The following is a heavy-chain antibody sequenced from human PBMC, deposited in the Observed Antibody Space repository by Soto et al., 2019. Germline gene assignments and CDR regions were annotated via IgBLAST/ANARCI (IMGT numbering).Heavy chain of an antibody. CDR2: FYWNDDK. CDR1: GFSLRTSGVG. V-gene: IGHV2-5*01. CDR3: ARTMVRAGEMGV. D-gene: IGHD3-10*01. J-gene: IGHJ6*02. Sequence: SGPTLVNPTQTLTLTCSFSGFSLRTSGVGVGWIRQPPGKALECLAIFYWNDDKRYSPSLKNRLTITKDTSKSQVVLIMTNMDPVDTATYYCARTMVRAGEMGVWGRGTRVTVSS.